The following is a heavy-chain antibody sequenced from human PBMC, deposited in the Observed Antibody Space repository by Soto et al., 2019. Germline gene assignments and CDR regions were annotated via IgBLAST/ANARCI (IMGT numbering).Heavy chain of an antibody. J-gene: IGHJ5*02. CDR1: GYTFTDYG. Sequence: ASVKVSCKASGYTFTDYGISWVRQAPGQGPEWIGWISAYNGNTNNAQKLQDRVTMTTDSSTSTAYMELRSLRSDDTAVYYCARVGDIVVVGPWFDPWGQGTLVTVSS. V-gene: IGHV1-18*04. CDR2: ISAYNGNT. D-gene: IGHD2-2*01. CDR3: ARVGDIVVVGPWFDP.